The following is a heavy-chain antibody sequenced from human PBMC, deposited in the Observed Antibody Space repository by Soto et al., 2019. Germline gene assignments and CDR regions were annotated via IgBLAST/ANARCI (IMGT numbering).Heavy chain of an antibody. J-gene: IGHJ5*02. D-gene: IGHD2-21*01. V-gene: IGHV3-30-3*01. CDR3: ARPPYCGGDCSEP. CDR2: ISYDGSNR. Sequence: PGGSLRLSCAASGFTFSSYAMHWVRQAPGKGLEWVAVISYDGSNRYYADSVKGRFTISRDNSKNTLYLQMNSLRAEDTAVYYCARPPYCGGDCSEPWGQGTLVTVS. CDR1: GFTFSSYA.